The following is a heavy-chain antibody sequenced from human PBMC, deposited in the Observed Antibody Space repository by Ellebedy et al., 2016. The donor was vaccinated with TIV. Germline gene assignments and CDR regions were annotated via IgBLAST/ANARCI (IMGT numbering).Heavy chain of an antibody. CDR1: GYTFTSYY. CDR3: ARAGTGITIFGVVIDAFDI. J-gene: IGHJ3*02. CDR2: INPSGGST. Sequence: ASVKVSXKASGYTFTSYYMHWVRQAPGQGLEWMGIINPSGGSTSYAQKFQGRVTMTRDTSTSTVYMELSSLRSEDTAVYYCARAGTGITIFGVVIDAFDIWGQGTMVTVSS. V-gene: IGHV1-46*03. D-gene: IGHD3-3*01.